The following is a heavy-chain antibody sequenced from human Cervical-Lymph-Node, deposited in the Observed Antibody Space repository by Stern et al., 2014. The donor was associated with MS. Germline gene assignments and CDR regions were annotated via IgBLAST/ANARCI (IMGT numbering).Heavy chain of an antibody. D-gene: IGHD1-14*01. CDR3: ARDITGSSAYFAY. V-gene: IGHV3-9*01. J-gene: IGHJ4*02. CDR1: GFTFGDYA. CDR2: ISWNSGTI. Sequence: EVQLVESGGDLVQPGRSLRLSCAAFGFTFGDYAMHWVRQAPGKGLEWVAGISWNSGTIGYADSAKGRFTTSRDNAYSSLYLQMNSLRPEDTALYFCARDITGSSAYFAYWGQGTLVTVSS.